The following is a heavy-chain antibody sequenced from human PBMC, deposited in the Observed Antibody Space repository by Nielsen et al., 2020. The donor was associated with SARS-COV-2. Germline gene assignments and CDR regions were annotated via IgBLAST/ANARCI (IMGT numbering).Heavy chain of an antibody. V-gene: IGHV1-69*01. CDR3: ARVQETIFGVAPALDYYYYYMDV. Sequence: WVRQAPGQGLEWMGGIIPIFGKANYAQKFQARVTITADESTSTAYMELSSLRSEDTAVYYCARVQETIFGVAPALDYYYYYMDVWGKGTTVTVSS. J-gene: IGHJ6*03. CDR2: IIPIFGKA. D-gene: IGHD3-3*01.